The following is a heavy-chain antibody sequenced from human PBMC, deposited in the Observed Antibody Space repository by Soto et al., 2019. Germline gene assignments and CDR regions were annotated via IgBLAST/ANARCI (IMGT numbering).Heavy chain of an antibody. CDR3: ARAISSGGRFSGMDV. J-gene: IGHJ6*02. CDR1: GGTFSSYT. D-gene: IGHD3-16*01. Sequence: SVKVSCKASGGTFSSYTISWVRQAPGQGLEWMGRIIPILGIANYAKKFQGRVTITADKSTTTAYMELGSLRSEDTAVYYCARAISSGGRFSGMDVWGQGTTVTVSS. CDR2: IIPILGIA. V-gene: IGHV1-69*02.